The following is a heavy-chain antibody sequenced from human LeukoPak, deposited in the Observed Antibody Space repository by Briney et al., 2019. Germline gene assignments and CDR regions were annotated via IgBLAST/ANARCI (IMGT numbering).Heavy chain of an antibody. D-gene: IGHD6-19*01. CDR1: GVSIGVYY. CDR2: IYGSWDP. V-gene: IGHV4-4*07. Sequence: SETLSLTCTVSGVSIGVYYLTLIRQPAGKRLECIGRIYGSWDPNYNPSLKSRVTISLGTSKTHFSLKLSSVNAADTAVYYCARVYSNGWPXYWGQGTLVTVSS. CDR3: ARVYSNGWPXY. J-gene: IGHJ4*02.